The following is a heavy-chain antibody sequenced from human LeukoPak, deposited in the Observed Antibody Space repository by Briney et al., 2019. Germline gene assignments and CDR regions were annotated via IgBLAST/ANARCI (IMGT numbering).Heavy chain of an antibody. V-gene: IGHV1-2*02. CDR3: AREMVPGNWFDP. CDR2: INPNSGGT. Sequence: ASVKVSCKASGYTFTGYYMHWVRQAPGQGLEWMGWINPNSGGTNYAQKFQGRVTMTRDTSISTAYMELSRLRSDDTAVYYCAREMVPGNWFDPWGLGTLVTVSS. J-gene: IGHJ5*02. CDR1: GYTFTGYY. D-gene: IGHD3-10*01.